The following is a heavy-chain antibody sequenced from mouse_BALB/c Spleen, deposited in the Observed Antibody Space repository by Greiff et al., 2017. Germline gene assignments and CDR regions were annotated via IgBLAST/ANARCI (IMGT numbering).Heavy chain of an antibody. CDR1: GFSFTSGY. V-gene: IGHV3-8*02. D-gene: IGHD1-2*01. CDR2: ISYCGST. J-gene: IGHJ1*01. CDR3: ARGDHYYGYDWYFDV. Sequence: VQLKESGPSLVKPSQTLSLTCSVTGFSFTSGYWNWFRKFPGNKLEYMGYISYCGSTYYYPSLKSRISITRDTSKNQYYLQLNSVTTEDTATYYCARGDHYYGYDWYFDVWGAGTTVTVSS.